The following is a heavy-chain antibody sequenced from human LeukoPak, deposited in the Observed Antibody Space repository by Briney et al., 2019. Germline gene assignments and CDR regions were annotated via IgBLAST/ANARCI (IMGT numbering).Heavy chain of an antibody. Sequence: GSSVKVSCKASGGTFISYAISWVRQAPGQGLEWMGGIIPIFGTANYAQKFQGRVTITTDESTSTAYMELSSLRSEDTAVYYCARAPLGATDYYYYYMDVWGKGTTVTVSS. CDR1: GGTFISYA. CDR2: IIPIFGTA. CDR3: ARAPLGATDYYYYYMDV. V-gene: IGHV1-69*05. D-gene: IGHD5-24*01. J-gene: IGHJ6*03.